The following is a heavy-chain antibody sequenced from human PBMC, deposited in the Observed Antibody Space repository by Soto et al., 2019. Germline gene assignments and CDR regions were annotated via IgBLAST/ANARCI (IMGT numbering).Heavy chain of an antibody. V-gene: IGHV4-34*01. Sequence: PSETLSLTCAVYGGSFSGYYWSWIRQPPGKGLEWIGEINHSGSTNYNPSLKSRVTISVDTSKNQFSLKLSSVTAADTAVYYCARGDPLSGVVITYAHDYWGQGTLVTVSS. CDR2: INHSGST. D-gene: IGHD3-3*01. CDR1: GGSFSGYY. J-gene: IGHJ4*02. CDR3: ARGDPLSGVVITYAHDY.